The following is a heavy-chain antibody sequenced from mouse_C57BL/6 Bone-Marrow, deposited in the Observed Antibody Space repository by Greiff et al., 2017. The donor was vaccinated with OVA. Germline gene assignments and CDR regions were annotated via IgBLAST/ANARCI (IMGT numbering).Heavy chain of an antibody. Sequence: VQLQQSGAELVKPGASVKLSCKASGYTFTSYWMHWVNQRPGQGLEWIGYINPSSGYTKYNQKFKDKATLTADKSSSTAYSHKSSLTYEGSAVYFCRDYGSSYNAMSYWGQGTSVTVSS. CDR1: GYTFTSYW. D-gene: IGHD1-1*01. CDR2: INPSSGYT. J-gene: IGHJ4*01. V-gene: IGHV1-7*01. CDR3: RDYGSSYNAMSY.